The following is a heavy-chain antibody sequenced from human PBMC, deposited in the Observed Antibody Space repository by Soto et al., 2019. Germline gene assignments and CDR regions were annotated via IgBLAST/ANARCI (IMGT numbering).Heavy chain of an antibody. D-gene: IGHD1-1*01. CDR1: GGSISSGGYS. CDR3: AADREPTDPYKWVDP. V-gene: IGHV4-30-2*01. Sequence: SETLSLTCAVSGGSISSGGYSWSWIRQPPGKGLEWIGYIYHSGSTYYNPSLKSRVTISVDRSKNQFSLKLSSVTAADTAVYYCAADREPTDPYKWVDPWGQGTQVTVSS. CDR2: IYHSGST. J-gene: IGHJ5*02.